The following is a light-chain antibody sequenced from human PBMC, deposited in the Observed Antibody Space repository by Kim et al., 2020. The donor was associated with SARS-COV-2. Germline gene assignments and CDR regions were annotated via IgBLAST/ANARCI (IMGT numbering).Light chain of an antibody. CDR2: GAS. CDR3: QQYNNWSPLT. Sequence: IVMTQSPATLSVSPGERATLSCRASQSISIDLAWYQQKPGQAPRLLIYGASTRATGIPARFSGSGSGTEFTLTISSLQSEDFAVYYCQQYNNWSPLTFGGGTNVDIK. J-gene: IGKJ4*01. CDR1: QSISID. V-gene: IGKV3-15*01.